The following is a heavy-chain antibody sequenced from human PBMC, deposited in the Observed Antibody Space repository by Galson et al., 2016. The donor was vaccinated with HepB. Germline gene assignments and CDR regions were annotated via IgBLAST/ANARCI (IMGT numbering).Heavy chain of an antibody. V-gene: IGHV3-21*01. CDR2: IDSTSSYI. J-gene: IGHJ4*02. Sequence: SLRLSCAASGFAFRTYSMNWVRQAPGKGLEWVSSIDSTSSYIYYADSVKGRFTISRDNAKNSLSLQMSSLRAEDTAVYYCARELFDRSGYYYYFDYWGQGSLVTVSS. CDR1: GFAFRTYS. CDR3: ARELFDRSGYYYYFDY. D-gene: IGHD3-22*01.